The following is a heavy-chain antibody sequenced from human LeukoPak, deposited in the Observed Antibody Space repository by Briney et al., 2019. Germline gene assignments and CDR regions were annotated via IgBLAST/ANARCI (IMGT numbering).Heavy chain of an antibody. CDR1: GFTFSSYA. J-gene: IGHJ4*02. CDR3: AKSPYYYGSGSYFDY. V-gene: IGHV3-23*01. D-gene: IGHD3-10*01. Sequence: PTGGSLRLSCAASGFTFSSYAMSWVRQAPGKGLEWVSLISGSGGSTNYADSVKGRFTISRDNSKNTLYLQMNSLSAEDTAVYYCAKSPYYYGSGSYFDYWGQGTLVTVSS. CDR2: ISGSGGST.